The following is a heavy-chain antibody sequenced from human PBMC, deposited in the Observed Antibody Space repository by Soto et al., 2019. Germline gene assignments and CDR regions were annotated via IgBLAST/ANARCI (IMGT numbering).Heavy chain of an antibody. Sequence: PGGSLRLSCGASGFTFKNSAMTWVRQAPGQGLEWVSSISSSSSYIYYADSVKGRFTISRDNAKNSLYLQMNSLRAEDTAVYYCARGYHYYDSSGYDKWDAFDIWGQGTMDTVSS. CDR2: ISSSSSYI. CDR3: ARGYHYYDSSGYDKWDAFDI. V-gene: IGHV3-21*01. J-gene: IGHJ3*02. D-gene: IGHD3-22*01. CDR1: GFTFKNSA.